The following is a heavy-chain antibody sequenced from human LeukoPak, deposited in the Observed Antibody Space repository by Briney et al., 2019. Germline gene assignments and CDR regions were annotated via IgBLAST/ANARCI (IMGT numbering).Heavy chain of an antibody. Sequence: GRSLRLSCAASGFTFSSYAMHWVRQAPGKGLEWVAVISYDGSNKYYADSVKGRFTISRDNSKNALYLQMNSLRAEDTAVYYCARDKGYSSSWYIDYWGQGTLVTVSS. D-gene: IGHD6-13*01. J-gene: IGHJ4*02. V-gene: IGHV3-30-3*01. CDR1: GFTFSSYA. CDR2: ISYDGSNK. CDR3: ARDKGYSSSWYIDY.